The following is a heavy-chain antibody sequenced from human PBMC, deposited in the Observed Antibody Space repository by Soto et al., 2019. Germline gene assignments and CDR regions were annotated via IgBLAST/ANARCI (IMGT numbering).Heavy chain of an antibody. CDR1: GYNLPGFS. D-gene: IGHD3-10*01. CDR3: ATGLGWFGELRGEY. V-gene: IGHV1-24*01. J-gene: IGHJ4*02. Sequence: GDPVKGSCKGSGYNLPGFSTNLVRQAPGKRLEWMGCFDPEDGETIYAQKFQGRVTMTEDTSTDTAYMELSSLRSEDTAVYYCATGLGWFGELRGEYSGQGTLVTVSS. CDR2: FDPEDGET.